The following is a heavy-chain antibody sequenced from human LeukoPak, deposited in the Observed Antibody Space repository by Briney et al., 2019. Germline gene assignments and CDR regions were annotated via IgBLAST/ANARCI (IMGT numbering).Heavy chain of an antibody. D-gene: IGHD6-6*01. CDR2: INPSGGST. CDR3: AREGGNRDLAARRFDY. Sequence: ASVKVSCKASGYTFTSYYIHWVRRAPGQGLEWMGIINPSGGSTSYAQKFQGRVTMTRDTSTSTVYMELSSLRSEDTAVYYCAREGGNRDLAARRFDYWGQGTLVTVSS. J-gene: IGHJ4*02. V-gene: IGHV1-46*01. CDR1: GYTFTSYY.